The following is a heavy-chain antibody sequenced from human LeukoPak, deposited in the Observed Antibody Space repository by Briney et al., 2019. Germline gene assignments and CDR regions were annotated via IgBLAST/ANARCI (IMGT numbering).Heavy chain of an antibody. V-gene: IGHV1-8*01. CDR1: GYTFTSYD. D-gene: IGHD3-10*01. Sequence: ASVKVSCKASGYTFTSYDINWVRQATGQGLEWMGWMNPNSGNTGYAQKFQGRVTTTRNTSISTAYMELSSLRSEDTAVYYCARATKNPNYYGSGLGYRPLGYWGQGTLVTVSS. CDR2: MNPNSGNT. J-gene: IGHJ4*02. CDR3: ARATKNPNYYGSGLGYRPLGY.